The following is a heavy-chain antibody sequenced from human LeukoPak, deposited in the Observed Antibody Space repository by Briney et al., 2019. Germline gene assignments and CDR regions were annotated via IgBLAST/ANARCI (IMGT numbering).Heavy chain of an antibody. CDR2: INHSGST. D-gene: IGHD3-3*01. Sequence: SETLSLTCAVYGGSFSGYYWSWIRQPPGKGLEWIGEINHSGSTNYNPSLKSRATISVDTSKNQFSLKLSSVTAADTAVYYCARVGYDFWSGYYGEVNYYYMDVWGKGTTVTVSS. CDR3: ARVGYDFWSGYYGEVNYYYMDV. CDR1: GGSFSGYY. J-gene: IGHJ6*03. V-gene: IGHV4-34*01.